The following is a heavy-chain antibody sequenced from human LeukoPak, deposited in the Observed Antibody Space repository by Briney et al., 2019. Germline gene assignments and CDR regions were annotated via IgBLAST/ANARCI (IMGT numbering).Heavy chain of an antibody. CDR1: GYTFTSYG. CDR3: ARDIVVVPAARARGPGMDV. V-gene: IGHV1-18*01. D-gene: IGHD2-2*01. J-gene: IGHJ6*02. CDR2: ISAYNGNT. Sequence: ASVKVSCKASGYTFTSYGISWVRQAPGQGLEWMGWISAYNGNTNYAQKLQGRVTMTTDTPTSTAYMELRSLRSDDTAVYYCARDIVVVPAARARGPGMDVWGQGTTVTVSS.